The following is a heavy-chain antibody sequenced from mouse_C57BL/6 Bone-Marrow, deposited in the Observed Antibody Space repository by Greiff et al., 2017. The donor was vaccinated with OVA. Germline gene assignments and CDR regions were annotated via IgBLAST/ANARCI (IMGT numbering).Heavy chain of an antibody. Sequence: QVQLQQSGAELVRPGTSVKVSCKASGYAFTNYLIEWVKQRPGQGLEWIGVINPGRGGTNSTETFKGQATLTADNSYSTAYMQLSSLTSEDSAVYFCARGDSSGPYYCDYWGKGTTLTVSS. CDR2: INPGRGGT. CDR3: ARGDSSGPYYCDY. D-gene: IGHD3-2*02. CDR1: GYAFTNYL. V-gene: IGHV1-54*01. J-gene: IGHJ2*01.